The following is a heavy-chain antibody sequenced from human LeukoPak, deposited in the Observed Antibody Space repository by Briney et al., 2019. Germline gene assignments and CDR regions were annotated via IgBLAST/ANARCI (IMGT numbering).Heavy chain of an antibody. CDR2: MNPNSGNT. Sequence: ASVNVSCKASGYTFTSYDINWVRQATGQGLEWMGWMNPNSGNTGYAQKFQGRVTITRNTSISTAYMELSSLRSEDTAVYYCARGISVPAAPGGDYWGQGTLVTVSS. D-gene: IGHD2-2*01. V-gene: IGHV1-8*03. J-gene: IGHJ4*02. CDR3: ARGISVPAAPGGDY. CDR1: GYTFTSYD.